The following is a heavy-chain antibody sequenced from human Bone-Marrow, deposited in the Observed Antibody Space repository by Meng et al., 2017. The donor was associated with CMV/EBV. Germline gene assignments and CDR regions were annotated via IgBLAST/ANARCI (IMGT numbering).Heavy chain of an antibody. CDR1: GFTFSSYW. CDR2: IKQDGSEK. J-gene: IGHJ4*02. CDR3: ARVQRVYSSSWTSFDY. V-gene: IGHV3-7*01. Sequence: GESLKISCAASGFTFSSYWMSWVRQAPGKGLEWVANIKQDGSEKYYVDSVKGRFTISRDNAKNSLYLQMNSLRAEDTAVYYCARVQRVYSSSWTSFDYWGQGTLVTVSS. D-gene: IGHD6-13*01.